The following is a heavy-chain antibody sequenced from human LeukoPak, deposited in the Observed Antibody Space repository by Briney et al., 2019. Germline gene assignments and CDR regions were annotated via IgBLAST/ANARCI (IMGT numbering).Heavy chain of an antibody. Sequence: SETLSLTCTVSDDSIKSYFWTWIRQSPGKGMEWIGYVFYSGSTSYNPSLRSRLTMSVDTSKSQFSLNLNSVTTADTAMYYCARGTRRHYDGSGYYYGEFDSWGQGILVTVSS. CDR1: DDSIKSYF. CDR3: ARGTRRHYDGSGYYYGEFDS. D-gene: IGHD3-22*01. V-gene: IGHV4-59*01. J-gene: IGHJ4*02. CDR2: VFYSGST.